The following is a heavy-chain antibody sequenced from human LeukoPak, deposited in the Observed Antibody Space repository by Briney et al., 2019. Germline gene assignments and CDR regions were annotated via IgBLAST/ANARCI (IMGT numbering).Heavy chain of an antibody. CDR3: ARESTTVTSRSYFDY. Sequence: GGSLRLSCAASGFTFSSYWMSWVRQAPGKGLDWVANIKQDGSEKYYVDSVKGRLTIPRDNAKNSLYLQMNSLRAEDTAVYYCARESTTVTSRSYFDYWGQGTLVTVSS. D-gene: IGHD4-17*01. V-gene: IGHV3-7*03. CDR2: IKQDGSEK. J-gene: IGHJ4*02. CDR1: GFTFSSYW.